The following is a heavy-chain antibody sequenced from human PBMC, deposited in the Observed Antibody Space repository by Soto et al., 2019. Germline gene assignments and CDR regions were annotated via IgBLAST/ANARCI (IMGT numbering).Heavy chain of an antibody. CDR3: ARVLGLGTGAFDI. Sequence: GASVKVSCKASGYTFTSDDINWVRQATGQGREWMGWMNPNTGNTGYAQKFQGRVTMTRNTSISIAYTELSSLGSEDTAGYYCARVLGLGTGAFDIWGQGTMVTVSS. V-gene: IGHV1-8*01. D-gene: IGHD1-1*01. CDR2: MNPNTGNT. CDR1: GYTFTSDD. J-gene: IGHJ3*02.